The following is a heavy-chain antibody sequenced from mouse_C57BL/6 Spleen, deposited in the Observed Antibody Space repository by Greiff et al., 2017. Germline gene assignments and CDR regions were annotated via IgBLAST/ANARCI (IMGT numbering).Heavy chain of an antibody. V-gene: IGHV1-64*01. J-gene: IGHJ2*01. Sequence: VQLQQPGAELVKPGASVKLSCKASGYTFTSYWMHWVKQRPGQGLEWIGMIHPNSGRTNYNEKFKSKATLTVDKSSSTAYMQLSSLTSEDSAVYYCARGDEDYFDYWGQGTTLTVSS. CDR2: IHPNSGRT. CDR1: GYTFTSYW. CDR3: ARGDEDYFDY.